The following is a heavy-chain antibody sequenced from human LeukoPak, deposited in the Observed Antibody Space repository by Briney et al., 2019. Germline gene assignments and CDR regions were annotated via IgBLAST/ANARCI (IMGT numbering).Heavy chain of an antibody. V-gene: IGHV4-34*01. CDR1: GGSFSGYY. CDR3: ARRIGSRNDYRVLYYFDY. D-gene: IGHD4-11*01. CDR2: INHSGST. J-gene: IGHJ4*02. Sequence: PSETLSLTCAVYGGSFSGYYWSWIRQPPGKGLEWIGEINHSGSTNYNPSLKSRVTISVDTSKNQFSLKLSSVTAADTAAYYCARRIGSRNDYRVLYYFDYWGQGTLVTVSS.